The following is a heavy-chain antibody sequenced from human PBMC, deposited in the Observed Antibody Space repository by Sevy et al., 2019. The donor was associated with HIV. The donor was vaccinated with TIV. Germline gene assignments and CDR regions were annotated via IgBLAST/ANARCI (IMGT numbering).Heavy chain of an antibody. Sequence: GESLKISCAASGFTFNAYWMQWVRQAPGKGLEWVANIRQDGNEIYYADSVRGRFTISRDNAKESLYLQLSNLRVADTGLYYCARRYFDLWGQGTLVTVSS. CDR1: GFTFNAYW. CDR2: IRQDGNEI. J-gene: IGHJ4*02. V-gene: IGHV3-7*01. CDR3: ARRYFDL.